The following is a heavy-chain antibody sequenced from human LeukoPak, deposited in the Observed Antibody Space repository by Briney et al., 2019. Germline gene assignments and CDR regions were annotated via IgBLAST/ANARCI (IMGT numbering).Heavy chain of an antibody. J-gene: IGHJ2*01. D-gene: IGHD3-16*01. Sequence: SETLSLTCTVSGGSISSYHWNWIRQPAGKGLEWIGHIYSSGSTNYNPSLKSRVTMSVDTSKNQFSLKLSSVTAADTAVYYCTRDAGGGSYYVYFDLWGRGTRVTVSS. CDR1: GGSISSYH. V-gene: IGHV4-4*07. CDR2: IYSSGST. CDR3: TRDAGGGSYYVYFDL.